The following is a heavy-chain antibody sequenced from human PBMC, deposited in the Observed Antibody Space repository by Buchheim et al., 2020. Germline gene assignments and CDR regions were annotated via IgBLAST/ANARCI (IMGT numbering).Heavy chain of an antibody. Sequence: EVQLLESGGGLVQPGGSLRLSCGASGFTFSSYAMSWVRQAPGKGLEWVSGISGSGGTTYYADSVKGRFTISRDNSKNPLYLQMNSLRAEDTAVYYCAKDWGKQQLVGWGDYWGQGTL. CDR1: GFTFSSYA. V-gene: IGHV3-23*01. CDR3: AKDWGKQQLVGWGDY. D-gene: IGHD6-13*01. CDR2: ISGSGGTT. J-gene: IGHJ4*02.